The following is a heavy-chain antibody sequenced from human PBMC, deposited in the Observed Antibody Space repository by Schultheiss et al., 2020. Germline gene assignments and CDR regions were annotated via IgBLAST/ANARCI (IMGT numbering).Heavy chain of an antibody. Sequence: ASVKVSCKASGYTFTGYYMHWVRQAPGQGLEWMGRINPNSGGTNYAQKFQGRVTMTRDTSISTAYMELSRLRSDDTAVYYCARESSAASNLNYWGQGTLVTISS. CDR1: GYTFTGYY. D-gene: IGHD6-13*01. V-gene: IGHV1-2*06. CDR3: ARESSAASNLNY. J-gene: IGHJ4*02. CDR2: INPNSGGT.